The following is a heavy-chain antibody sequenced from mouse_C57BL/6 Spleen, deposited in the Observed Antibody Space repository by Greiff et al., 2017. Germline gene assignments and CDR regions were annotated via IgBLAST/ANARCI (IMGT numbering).Heavy chain of an antibody. V-gene: IGHV1-54*01. D-gene: IGHD2-2*01. CDR2: ITPGSGGT. CDR3: ARYGYDGGGYAMDY. Sequence: QVQLQQSGAELVRPGTSVKVSCKASGYAFTNYLIEWVKQRPGQGLEWIGVITPGSGGTNYTEKFKGKATLTAAKSSSTAYVQLSSLTSEDSAVYCGARYGYDGGGYAMDYWGQGTSVTVSS. CDR1: GYAFTNYL. J-gene: IGHJ4*01.